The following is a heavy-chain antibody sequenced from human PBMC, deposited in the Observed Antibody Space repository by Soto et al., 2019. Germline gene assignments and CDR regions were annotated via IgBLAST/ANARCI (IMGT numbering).Heavy chain of an antibody. CDR1: GDSISSGAYY. CDR3: ARHDYGYYFDY. V-gene: IGHV4-31*03. J-gene: IGHJ4*02. CDR2: IHYSGST. D-gene: IGHD4-17*01. Sequence: SETLSLICTVSGDSISSGAYYWSWIRQHPGKGLEWIGYIHYSGSTYYNPSLRGRLTMSVDTSENQFSLSLSSVTAADTAVYYCARHDYGYYFDYWGQGTLVTVSS.